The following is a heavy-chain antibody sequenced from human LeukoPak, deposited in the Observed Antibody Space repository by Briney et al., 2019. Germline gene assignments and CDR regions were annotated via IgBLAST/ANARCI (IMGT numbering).Heavy chain of an antibody. CDR1: GFTFSTYA. V-gene: IGHV3-23*01. CDR2: IRASGGTT. Sequence: GGSLRLSCAASGFTFSTYAMSWVRQAPGKGLEWVSAIRASGGTTYYADSVKGRFTISRDNSKNTLYLQMNSLRAEDTAIYFCAKRSDYGGNWNYFDYWGQGTLVTVSS. J-gene: IGHJ4*02. CDR3: AKRSDYGGNWNYFDY. D-gene: IGHD4-23*01.